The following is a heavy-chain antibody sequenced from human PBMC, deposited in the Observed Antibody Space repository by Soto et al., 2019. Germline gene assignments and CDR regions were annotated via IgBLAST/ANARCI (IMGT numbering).Heavy chain of an antibody. CDR1: GGSVNNANYF. J-gene: IGHJ6*02. CDR2: IYYSGST. Sequence: QVRLEESGPGLVKPSETLSLICSVSGGSVNNANYFWNWIRHHPENGLEWIGYIYYSGSTRYNPSVKSRVTLAINTSKTQFSLSLNSVTVADTAVYLCARDADYGGSRGGMDVWGRGPTVTVSS. CDR3: ARDADYGGSRGGMDV. D-gene: IGHD4-17*01. V-gene: IGHV4-31*03.